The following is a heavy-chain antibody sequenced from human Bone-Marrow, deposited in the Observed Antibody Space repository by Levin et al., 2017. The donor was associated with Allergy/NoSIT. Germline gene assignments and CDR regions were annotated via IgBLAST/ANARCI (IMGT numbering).Heavy chain of an antibody. V-gene: IGHV3-7*01. J-gene: IGHJ6*02. Sequence: GESLKISCAASGFTFTTYWMSWVRQAPGEGLECVANIKEDGSEMYYVGSVKGRFTVSRDSAKNSVYLQMNSLRVEDTAVYYCARGFDAYNGMDVWGQGTTVTVS. D-gene: IGHD3-9*01. CDR1: GFTFTTYW. CDR2: IKEDGSEM. CDR3: ARGFDAYNGMDV.